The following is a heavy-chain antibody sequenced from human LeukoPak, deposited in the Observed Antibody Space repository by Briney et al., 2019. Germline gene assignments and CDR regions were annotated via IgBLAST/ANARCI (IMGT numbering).Heavy chain of an antibody. CDR1: GFTFSSYS. CDR2: ISYDVSNK. CDR3: ARDDNYYGSGSYGGYYYGMDV. V-gene: IGHV3-30-3*01. Sequence: PGGSLRLSCAASGFTFSSYSMDWVRQAPGKGLEWVAVISYDVSNKYYADSVKGRFTISRDNYTKTLYLQMNSLRVEDTAVYYCARDDNYYGSGSYGGYYYGMDVWGQGTTVTVSS. D-gene: IGHD3-10*01. J-gene: IGHJ6*02.